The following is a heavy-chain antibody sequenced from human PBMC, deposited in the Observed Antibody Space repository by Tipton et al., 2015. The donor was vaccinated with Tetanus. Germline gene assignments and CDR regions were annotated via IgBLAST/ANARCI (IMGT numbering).Heavy chain of an antibody. CDR1: GGSISSYY. D-gene: IGHD6-13*01. J-gene: IGHJ4*02. Sequence: TLSLTCTVSGGSISSYYWSWIRQPPGKGLEWIGYIYYSGSTNYNPSLKSRVTISVDTSKNQFPLKLSSVTAADTAVYYCARCHSSSWYVDYWGQGTLVTVSS. CDR2: IYYSGST. V-gene: IGHV4-59*08. CDR3: ARCHSSSWYVDY.